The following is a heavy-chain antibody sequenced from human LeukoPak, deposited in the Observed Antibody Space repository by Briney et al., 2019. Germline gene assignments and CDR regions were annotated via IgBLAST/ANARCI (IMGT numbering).Heavy chain of an antibody. V-gene: IGHV3-53*01. J-gene: IGHJ4*02. D-gene: IGHD6-13*01. Sequence: AGSLRLSCAASGFTVSSNHMSWVRPGPGKGMEWVSVIYSGGSTYYAESVKGRFTISRDNSKNTLYLQMNSLRAEDTAVYYCASHSSSWYGFDYWGQGTLVTVSS. CDR1: GFTVSSNH. CDR3: ASHSSSWYGFDY. CDR2: IYSGGST.